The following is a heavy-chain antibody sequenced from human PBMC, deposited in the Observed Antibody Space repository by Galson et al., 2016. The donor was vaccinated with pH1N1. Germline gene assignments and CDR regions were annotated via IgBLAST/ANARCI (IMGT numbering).Heavy chain of an antibody. CDR2: IYPGDSDT. Sequence: QSGAEVKKPGESLKISCQGSGYSFSSHWIGWVRQMPGKGLEWMGIIYPGDSDTKYSPSFQCQVTFSDDKSSNTAYVQWNSLKTSDTAMYFCARRSAVAGVDYWGQGTLVTVSS. V-gene: IGHV5-51*01. J-gene: IGHJ4*02. CDR1: GYSFSSHW. CDR3: ARRSAVAGVDY. D-gene: IGHD6-19*01.